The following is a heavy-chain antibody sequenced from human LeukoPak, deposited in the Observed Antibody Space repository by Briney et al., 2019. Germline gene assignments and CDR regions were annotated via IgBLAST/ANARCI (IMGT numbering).Heavy chain of an antibody. Sequence: SETLSLTCTVSGGSISSGGYYWSWIRQHPGKGPEWIGYIYYSGSTYYNPSLKSRVTISVDTSKSQFSLKLSSVTAADTAVYYCARRLWSRGLFDYWGQGTLVTVSS. CDR3: ARRLWSRGLFDY. D-gene: IGHD5-18*01. J-gene: IGHJ4*02. V-gene: IGHV4-31*03. CDR2: IYYSGST. CDR1: GGSISSGGYY.